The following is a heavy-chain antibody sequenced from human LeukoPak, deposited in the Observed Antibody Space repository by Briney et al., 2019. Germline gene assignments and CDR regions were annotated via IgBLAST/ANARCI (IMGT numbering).Heavy chain of an antibody. CDR3: ARDLNREDFDY. CDR1: GFGFSNYD. J-gene: IGHJ4*02. V-gene: IGHV3-33*01. D-gene: IGHD1-14*01. Sequence: GGSPRLSCAASGFGFSNYDMHWVRQAPGKGLEWVAIIWLDGSATYYGDSVKGRFTISRDNSKNILYLQMNDLRVEDTAVYYCARDLNREDFDYWGQGTLVAVSS. CDR2: IWLDGSAT.